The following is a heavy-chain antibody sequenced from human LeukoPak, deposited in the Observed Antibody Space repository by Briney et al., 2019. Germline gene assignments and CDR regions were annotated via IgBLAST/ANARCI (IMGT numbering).Heavy chain of an antibody. CDR3: ARGVGGHYYPYYFDY. Sequence: SETLSLTCTVSGGSISSGGYYWSWIRQHPGKGLEWIGYIYYSGSTYYNPSLKSRVTISVDTSKNQFSLKLSSVTAADTAVYYCARGVGGHYYPYYFDYWGQGTLVTVSS. D-gene: IGHD3-22*01. CDR2: IYYSGST. J-gene: IGHJ4*02. CDR1: GGSISSGGYY. V-gene: IGHV4-31*03.